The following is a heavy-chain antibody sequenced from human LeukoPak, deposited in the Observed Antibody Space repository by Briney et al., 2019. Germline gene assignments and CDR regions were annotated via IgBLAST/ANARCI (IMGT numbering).Heavy chain of an antibody. CDR2: IYYSGST. CDR1: GGSISSYY. J-gene: IGHJ4*02. CDR3: ARLVVTGEYYFDY. Sequence: SETLSLTCTVSGGSISSYYWSWIRQPPGKGLEWVGYIYYSGSTNYNPSLKSRVTISVDTSKNQFSLKLSSVTAADTAVYYCARLVVTGEYYFDYWGQGTLVTVSS. V-gene: IGHV4-59*01. D-gene: IGHD3-22*01.